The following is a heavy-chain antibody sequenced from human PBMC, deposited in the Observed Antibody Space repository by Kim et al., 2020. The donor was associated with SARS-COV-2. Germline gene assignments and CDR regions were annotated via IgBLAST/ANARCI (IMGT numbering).Heavy chain of an antibody. V-gene: IGHV3-21*01. Sequence: ADSVKGRFTISRDNAKNSLYLQMNSLRAEDTAVDYCARGVGATTNNWFDPWGQGTLVTVSS. J-gene: IGHJ5*02. CDR3: ARGVGATTNNWFDP. D-gene: IGHD1-26*01.